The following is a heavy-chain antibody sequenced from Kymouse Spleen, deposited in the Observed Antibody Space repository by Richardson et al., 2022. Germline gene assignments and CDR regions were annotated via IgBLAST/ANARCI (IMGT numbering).Heavy chain of an antibody. J-gene: IGHJ5*02. Sequence: EVQLVESGGGLVQPGGSLRLSCAASGFTFSSYAMSWVRQAPGKGLEWVSAISGSGGSTYYADSVKGRFTISRDNSKNTLYLQMNSLRAEDTAVYYCAKEEELIAAAGYNWFDPWGQGTLVTVSS. CDR3: AKEEELIAAAGYNWFDP. CDR1: GFTFSSYA. D-gene: IGHD6-13*01. V-gene: IGHV3-23*04. CDR2: ISGSGGST.